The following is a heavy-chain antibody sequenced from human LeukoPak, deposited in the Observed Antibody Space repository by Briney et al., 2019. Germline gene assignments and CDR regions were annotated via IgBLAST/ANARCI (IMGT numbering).Heavy chain of an antibody. D-gene: IGHD6-13*01. CDR2: INPNSGGT. Sequence: ASVKVSCKASVYTFTGYYMHWVRHAPGQGLEWMGRINPNSGGTNYAQKFQGRATMTRDTTISTEYMELSRLRSDDTAVYYCASDRIAAAGQLYNWFDPWGQGTLVTVSS. CDR3: ASDRIAAAGQLYNWFDP. V-gene: IGHV1-2*06. J-gene: IGHJ5*02. CDR1: VYTFTGYY.